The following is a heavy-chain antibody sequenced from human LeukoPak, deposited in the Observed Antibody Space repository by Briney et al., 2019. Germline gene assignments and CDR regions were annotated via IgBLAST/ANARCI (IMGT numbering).Heavy chain of an antibody. CDR3: ARARSPSSGYLLRDHNWFDP. Sequence: GGSLRLSCAASGFTFSNFGMHWVRQAPGKGLEWVAVIWYDGSNKYYADSVKGRFTISRDNSKNTLFLQMNSLRAEDTAVYYCARARSPSSGYLLRDHNWFDPWGQGTLVTVSS. J-gene: IGHJ5*02. CDR2: IWYDGSNK. V-gene: IGHV3-33*01. D-gene: IGHD3-22*01. CDR1: GFTFSNFG.